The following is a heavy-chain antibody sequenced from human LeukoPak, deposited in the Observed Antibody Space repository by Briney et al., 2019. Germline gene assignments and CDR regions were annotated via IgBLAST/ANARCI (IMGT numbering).Heavy chain of an antibody. J-gene: IGHJ5*02. CDR2: IIPIFGTA. D-gene: IGHD2-2*01. Sequence: ASVKVSCKASGGTFSSYAISWVRQSPGQGLEWMAGIIPIFGTANYAQKFQGRVTITADESTSTAYMELSSLRSEDTAVYYCARLGGRCSSTSCYHPAFDPWGQGTLVTVSS. CDR1: GGTFSSYA. V-gene: IGHV1-69*13. CDR3: ARLGGRCSSTSCYHPAFDP.